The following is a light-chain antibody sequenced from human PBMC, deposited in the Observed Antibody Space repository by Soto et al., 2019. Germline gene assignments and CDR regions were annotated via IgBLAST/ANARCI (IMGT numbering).Light chain of an antibody. J-gene: IGKJ5*01. Sequence: DIQMTQSPSSLSASVGDRVTITCQASQNITTYLNWYQQKPGRAPKLLIYAASSLQSGVPSRFSGSGSGTDFTLTISSLQPEDFATYYCQQSYSTPPITFGQGTRLDI. V-gene: IGKV1-39*01. CDR3: QQSYSTPPIT. CDR1: QNITTY. CDR2: AAS.